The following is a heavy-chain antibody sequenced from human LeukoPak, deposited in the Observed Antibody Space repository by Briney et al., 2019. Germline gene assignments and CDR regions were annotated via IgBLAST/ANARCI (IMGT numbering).Heavy chain of an antibody. CDR2: IIPIFGTA. V-gene: IGHV1-69*13. J-gene: IGHJ6*02. CDR1: GGTFSSYA. Sequence: ASVKVSCKASGGTFSSYAISWVRQAPGQGLEWMGGIIPIFGTANYAQKFQGRVTITADESTSTAYMELSSLRSEDTAVYYCARTWIQLWSQPPIAYYYGMDVWGQGTTVTVSS. CDR3: ARTWIQLWSQPPIAYYYGMDV. D-gene: IGHD5-18*01.